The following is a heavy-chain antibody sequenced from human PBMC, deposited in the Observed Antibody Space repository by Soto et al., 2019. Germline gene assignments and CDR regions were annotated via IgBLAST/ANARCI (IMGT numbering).Heavy chain of an antibody. Sequence: SETLSLTCTVSGGSISSYYWSWIRQPPGKGLERIGYIYYSGSTNYNPPLKSRVTISVDTSKNQFSLTLSSVTAADSAVYYCARVSRGVYYGFWSGLYGMDVWGQGTTVTVCS. D-gene: IGHD3-3*01. J-gene: IGHJ6*02. CDR2: IYYSGST. CDR1: GGSISSYY. CDR3: ARVSRGVYYGFWSGLYGMDV. V-gene: IGHV4-59*01.